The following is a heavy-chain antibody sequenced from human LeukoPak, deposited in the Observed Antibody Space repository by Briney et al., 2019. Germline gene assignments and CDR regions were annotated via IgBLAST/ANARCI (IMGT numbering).Heavy chain of an antibody. D-gene: IGHD5-18*01. V-gene: IGHV1-18*01. CDR3: ASALVDTAMSDFDY. Sequence: ASVKVSCKASGYTFTSYGISWVRQAPGQGLEWMGWISGYNGNTNYAQKVQGRVTLTTDTSTSTAYMELRSLRSEDTAVYYCASALVDTAMSDFDYWGQGTLVTVSS. J-gene: IGHJ4*02. CDR1: GYTFTSYG. CDR2: ISGYNGNT.